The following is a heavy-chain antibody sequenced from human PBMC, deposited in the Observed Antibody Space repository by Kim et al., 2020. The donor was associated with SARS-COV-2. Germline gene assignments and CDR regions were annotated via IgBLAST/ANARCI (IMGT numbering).Heavy chain of an antibody. CDR2: INHSGST. CDR3: ARDSGYCSGGSCANYYYYGMYV. V-gene: IGHV4-34*01. J-gene: IGHJ6*02. Sequence: SETLSLTCAVYGGSFSGYYWSWIRQPPGKGLEWIGEINHSGSTNYNPSLKSRVTISVDTSKNQFSLKLSSVTAADTAVYYCARDSGYCSGGSCANYYYYGMYVWGQGTTVTVSS. CDR1: GGSFSGYY. D-gene: IGHD2-15*01.